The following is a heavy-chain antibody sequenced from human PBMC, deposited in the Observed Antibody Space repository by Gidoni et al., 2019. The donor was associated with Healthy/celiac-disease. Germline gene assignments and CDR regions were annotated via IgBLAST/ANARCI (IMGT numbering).Heavy chain of an antibody. V-gene: IGHV3-23*01. D-gene: IGHD3-10*01. CDR2: ISGSGGST. CDR1: GFTFSSYA. Sequence: EVQLLESGGGLVQPGGSLRLSCAASGFTFSSYAMSWVRQAPGKGREWVSAISGSGGSTYYADSVKGRFTISRDNSKNTLYLQMNSLRAEDTAVYYCAKDQLLWFGELLYSSFDYWGQGTLVTVSS. CDR3: AKDQLLWFGELLYSSFDY. J-gene: IGHJ4*02.